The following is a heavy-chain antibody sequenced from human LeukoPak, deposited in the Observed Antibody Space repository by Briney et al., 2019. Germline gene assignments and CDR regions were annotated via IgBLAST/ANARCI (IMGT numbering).Heavy chain of an antibody. D-gene: IGHD5-24*01. CDR3: ARDWAIRDGYNSHPSDY. CDR1: GFTFSNYW. J-gene: IGHJ4*02. CDR2: IKQDGSEK. V-gene: IGHV3-7*01. Sequence: GSLRLSCAASGFTFSNYWMTWVRQAPGKGLEWVANIKQDGSEKYYVDSVKGRFTISRDNAKNSLYLQMNSLRAEDTAVYYCARDWAIRDGYNSHPSDYWGQGTLVTVSS.